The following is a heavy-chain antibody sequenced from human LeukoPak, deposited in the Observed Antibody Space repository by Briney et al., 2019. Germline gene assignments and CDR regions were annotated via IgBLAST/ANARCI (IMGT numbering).Heavy chain of an antibody. D-gene: IGHD2-15*01. CDR2: ISSSSSYI. Sequence: PGGSLRLSCAASGFTFSSYSMSWVRQAPGKGLEGVSSISSSSSYIYYADSLQGRFTISRGNAKNSLYLQMNSLRAEETAVYYCARDIGSFFDYWGQGTLVTVSS. CDR1: GFTFSSYS. CDR3: ARDIGSFFDY. V-gene: IGHV3-21*01. J-gene: IGHJ4*02.